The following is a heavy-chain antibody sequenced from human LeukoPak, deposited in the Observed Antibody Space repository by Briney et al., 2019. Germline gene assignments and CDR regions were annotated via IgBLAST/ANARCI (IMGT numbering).Heavy chain of an antibody. Sequence: GGSLRLSCAASGFTFSSYSMNWVRQAPGKGLEWVSYISSSSSAIYYADSMKGRFTPSRDNAKNSLYLQMNSLRDEDTAVYYCARVSTAASLAIDSWGQGTLVTVST. CDR3: ARVSTAASLAIDS. D-gene: IGHD6-13*01. CDR2: ISSSSSAI. J-gene: IGHJ4*02. CDR1: GFTFSSYS. V-gene: IGHV3-48*02.